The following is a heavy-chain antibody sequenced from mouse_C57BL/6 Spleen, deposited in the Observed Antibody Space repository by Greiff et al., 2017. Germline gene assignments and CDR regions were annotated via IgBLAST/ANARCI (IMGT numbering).Heavy chain of an antibody. CDR1: GFTFSSYG. Sequence: EVPVVESGGDLVKPGGSLKLSCAASGFTFSSYGMSWVRQTPDKRLEWVATISSGGSYTYYPDRVKGRFTISRDNAKNTLYLQMSSLKAEDTCVYYCARHEDTWFAYWGQGTLVTVSA. CDR3: ARHEDTWFAY. V-gene: IGHV5-6*01. J-gene: IGHJ3*01. CDR2: ISSGGSYT.